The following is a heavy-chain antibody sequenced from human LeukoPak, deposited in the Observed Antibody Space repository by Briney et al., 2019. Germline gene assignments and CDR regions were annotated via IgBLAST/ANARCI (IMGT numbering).Heavy chain of an antibody. J-gene: IGHJ4*02. CDR3: ARHSSSNSYTPFDY. V-gene: IGHV4-34*01. CDR2: IYYSGST. CDR1: GGSFSGYY. Sequence: PSETLSLTCAVYGGSFSGYYWSWIRQPPGKGLEWIGSIYYSGSTYYNPSLKSRVTISVDTSKNQFSLKLSSVTAADTALYYCARHSSSNSYTPFDYWGQGTLVTVSS. D-gene: IGHD2-2*02.